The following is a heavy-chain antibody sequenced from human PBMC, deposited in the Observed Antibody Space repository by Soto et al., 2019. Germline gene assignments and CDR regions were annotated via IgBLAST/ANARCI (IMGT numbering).Heavy chain of an antibody. CDR2: MNPNSGNT. J-gene: IGHJ6*02. CDR3: ARGRGDYYGMDV. CDR1: GYTFTSYD. Sequence: ASVKVSCKASGYTFTSYDINWVRQATGQGLEWMGWMNPNSGNTGYAQKFQGRVTMTRNTSMSTAYMELSSLRSEDTAVYYCARGRGDYYGMDVWGQGTTVTVSS. V-gene: IGHV1-8*01.